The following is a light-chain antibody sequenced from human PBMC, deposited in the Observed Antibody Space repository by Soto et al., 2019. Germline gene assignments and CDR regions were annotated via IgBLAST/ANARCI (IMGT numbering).Light chain of an antibody. J-gene: IGLJ3*02. CDR2: GNN. CDR3: AAWDDSLNGVV. CDR1: NSNIGSNS. Sequence: QSVLGQAPSASGTPGQGVTISCSGSNSNIGSNSVNWYQQLPRTSPKLIIFGNNQRPSGVPDRFSGSKSGTSASLAISGLQYEDEADYYCAAWDDSLNGVVFGAGTKVTV. V-gene: IGLV1-44*01.